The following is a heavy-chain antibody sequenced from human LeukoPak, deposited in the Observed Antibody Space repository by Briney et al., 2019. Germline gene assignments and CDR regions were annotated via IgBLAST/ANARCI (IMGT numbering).Heavy chain of an antibody. CDR1: GGSISSGGYS. Sequence: SETLSLTCAVSGGSISSGGYSWSWIRQPPGKGLEWIGYIYHSGSTYYNPSLKSRVTISVDRSKNQFSLKLSSVTAADTAVYYCASSGSHYYGMDVWGQGTTVTVSS. D-gene: IGHD1-26*01. CDR2: IYHSGST. V-gene: IGHV4-30-2*02. CDR3: ASSGSHYYGMDV. J-gene: IGHJ6*02.